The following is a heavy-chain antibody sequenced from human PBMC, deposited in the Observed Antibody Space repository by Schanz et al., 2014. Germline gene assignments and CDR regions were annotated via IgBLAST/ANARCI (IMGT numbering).Heavy chain of an antibody. CDR2: ISAYNGNT. Sequence: QVQLVQSGAEVKKPGSSMKVSCKASGGTFNSYTINWVRQAPGQGLEWMGRISAYNGNTNYAQKLQGRVTMTTDTSTSTAYMELRSLRSDDTAVYYCARGGYSSGWYDRDIAHFDYWGQGILVTVSS. CDR1: GGTFNSYT. J-gene: IGHJ4*02. V-gene: IGHV1-18*01. CDR3: ARGGYSSGWYDRDIAHFDY. D-gene: IGHD6-19*01.